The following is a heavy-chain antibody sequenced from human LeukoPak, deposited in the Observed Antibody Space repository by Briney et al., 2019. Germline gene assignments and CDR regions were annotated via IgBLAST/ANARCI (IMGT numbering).Heavy chain of an antibody. CDR3: ARERGDSTAYYSYYFDY. J-gene: IGHJ4*02. Sequence: GGSLRLSCAASGITFSSYWMSWVRQAPGKGLEWVANIKQDGSEKYYVDSVKGRFTISRDNAKNSLYLQMNSLRAEDTAVYYCARERGDSTAYYSYYFDYWGQGTLVTVSS. V-gene: IGHV3-7*01. CDR2: IKQDGSEK. D-gene: IGHD3-22*01. CDR1: GITFSSYW.